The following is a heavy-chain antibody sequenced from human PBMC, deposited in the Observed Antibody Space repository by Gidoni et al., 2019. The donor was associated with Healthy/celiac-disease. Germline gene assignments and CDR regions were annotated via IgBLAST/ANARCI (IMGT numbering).Heavy chain of an antibody. D-gene: IGHD2-21*02. V-gene: IGHV3-23*01. CDR2: ISGSVGMT. J-gene: IGHJ6*02. Sequence: EVQLLASGGGLVQPGGSLRLSCAASGFTFSRYAMRCVRQAPGTGLEWVSAISGSVGMTYYADSVKGRFTISRDNSKNTLYLQMNSLRAEDTAVYYCAKDLLRWVTATKLYYYYGMDVWGQGTTVTVSS. CDR1: GFTFSRYA. CDR3: AKDLLRWVTATKLYYYYGMDV.